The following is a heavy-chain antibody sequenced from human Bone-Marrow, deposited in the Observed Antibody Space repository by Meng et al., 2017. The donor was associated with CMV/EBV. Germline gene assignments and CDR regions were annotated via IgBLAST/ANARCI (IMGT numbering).Heavy chain of an antibody. CDR1: GFTFSSYW. CDR2: IKQDGSEK. J-gene: IGHJ6*01. V-gene: IGHV3-7*01. Sequence: GGSLRLSCAASGFTFSSYWMSWVRQAPGKGLEWVANIKQDGSEKYYVDSVKGRFTISRDNAKNSLYLQMNSLRAEDTAVYYCARDVVVIPAAIYYGMDVWGQGTTVTVYS. D-gene: IGHD2-2*01. CDR3: ARDVVVIPAAIYYGMDV.